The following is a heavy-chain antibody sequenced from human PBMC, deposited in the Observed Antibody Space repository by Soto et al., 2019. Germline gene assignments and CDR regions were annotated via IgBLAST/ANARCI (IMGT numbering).Heavy chain of an antibody. D-gene: IGHD3-10*01. CDR1: GYCINSDYY. Sequence: PSETLSVTCAVSGYCINSDYYWGWIRQPPGKGLEWIGSVDHSGSTYYSPSLRSRLTIFIDTSKNQFSLRLTSVTAADKAMYFCAKKGYYPSGKINLFDSWGPGTLVTVSS. CDR3: AKKGYYPSGKINLFDS. CDR2: VDHSGST. J-gene: IGHJ4*02. V-gene: IGHV4-38-2*01.